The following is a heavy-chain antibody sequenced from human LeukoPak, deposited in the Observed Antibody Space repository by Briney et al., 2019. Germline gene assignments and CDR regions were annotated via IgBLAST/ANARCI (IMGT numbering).Heavy chain of an antibody. D-gene: IGHD6-19*01. CDR1: GGSISSSSYY. V-gene: IGHV4-39*07. J-gene: IGHJ4*02. CDR3: ASSGLDSSGWYTPAY. CDR2: IYYSGST. Sequence: PSETLSLTCTVSGGSISSSSYYWGWIRQPPGKGLEWIGSIYYSGSTNYNPSLKSRVTISVDTSKNQFSLKLSSVTAADTAVYYCASSGLDSSGWYTPAYWGQGTLVTVSS.